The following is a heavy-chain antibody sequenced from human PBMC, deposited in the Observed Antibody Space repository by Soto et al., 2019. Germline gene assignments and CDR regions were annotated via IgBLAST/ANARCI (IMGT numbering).Heavy chain of an antibody. D-gene: IGHD1-26*01. CDR3: ARFNSGNYYEAFDI. Sequence: TSETLSLTCAVSGGSISSSNWWSWVRQPPGKGLEWIGEIYHSGSTNYNPSLKSRVTISVDKSKNQFSLKLSSVTAADTAVYYWARFNSGNYYEAFDIWGQGTMVTVSS. CDR1: GGSISSSNW. V-gene: IGHV4-4*02. CDR2: IYHSGST. J-gene: IGHJ3*02.